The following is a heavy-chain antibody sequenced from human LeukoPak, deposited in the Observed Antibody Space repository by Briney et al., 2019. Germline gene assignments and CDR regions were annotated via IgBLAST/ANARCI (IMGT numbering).Heavy chain of an antibody. CDR3: ARDRDYCSSTSCQTFNWFDP. CDR1: GYTFTSYY. D-gene: IGHD2-2*01. V-gene: IGHV1-46*01. J-gene: IGHJ5*02. CDR2: INPSGGST. Sequence: ASVKVSCKASGYTFTSYYMHWVRQAPGQGLEWMGIINPSGGSTSYAQKLQGRVTMTRDTSTSTVYMELSSLRSEDTAVYYCARDRDYCSSTSCQTFNWFDPWGQGTLVTVSS.